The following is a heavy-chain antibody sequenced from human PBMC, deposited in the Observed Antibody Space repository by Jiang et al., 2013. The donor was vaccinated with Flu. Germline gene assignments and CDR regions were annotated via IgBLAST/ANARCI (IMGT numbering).Heavy chain of an antibody. CDR1: GFTFSNAC. Sequence: VQLVESGGGLVKPGGSLRLSCAASGFTFSNACMSWVRQAPGKGLEWVGRIKSKTDGGTTDYAAPVKGRFTFSRDDSKNTLYLQMNSLKTDDTAVYYCTTDRYCDSTSCREYFQHWGQGTLVAVSS. D-gene: IGHD2-2*01. CDR2: IKSKTDGGTT. V-gene: IGHV3-15*01. CDR3: TTDRYCDSTSCREYFQH. J-gene: IGHJ1*01.